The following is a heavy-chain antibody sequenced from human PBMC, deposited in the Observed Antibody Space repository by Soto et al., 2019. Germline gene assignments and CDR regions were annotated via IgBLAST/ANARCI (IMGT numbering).Heavy chain of an antibody. CDR1: GYTFTSYA. Sequence: QVQLVQSGAEVKKPGASVKVSCKASGYTFTSYAMHWVRQAPGQRLEWMGWINAGNGNTKYSQKFQGRVTITRDTYASTAYMELSSLRSEDTAVYYCARISLWFGELLDYWGQGTLVTVSS. CDR3: ARISLWFGELLDY. D-gene: IGHD3-10*01. CDR2: INAGNGNT. J-gene: IGHJ4*02. V-gene: IGHV1-3*01.